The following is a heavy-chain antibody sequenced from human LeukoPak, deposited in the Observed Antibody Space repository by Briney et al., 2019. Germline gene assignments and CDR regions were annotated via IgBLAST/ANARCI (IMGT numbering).Heavy chain of an antibody. CDR1: GYTFTSYG. V-gene: IGHV1-18*01. CDR3: ARDLDDILTGYYLGGKAVKRGDDY. Sequence: ASVKVSCKASGYTFTSYGISWVRQAPGQGLEWMGWISAYNGNTNYAQKLQGRVTMTTDTSTSTAYMELRSLRSDNTAVYYCARDLDDILTGYYLGGKAVKRGDDYWGQGTLVTVSS. D-gene: IGHD3-9*01. J-gene: IGHJ4*02. CDR2: ISAYNGNT.